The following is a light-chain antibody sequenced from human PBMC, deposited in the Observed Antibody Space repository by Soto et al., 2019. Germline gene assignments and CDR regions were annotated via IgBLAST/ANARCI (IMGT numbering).Light chain of an antibody. CDR3: SSYTSSYVV. J-gene: IGLJ2*01. V-gene: IGLV2-14*01. CDR1: SSDVGGYNY. CDR2: DVS. Sequence: QFALTQPASVSGSPGQSITISCTGTSSDVGGYNYVSWYQQHPGKAPKLMIYDVSNRPSGVSNRFSGSKSGNTASLTISGLQAEDEADYYCSSYTSSYVVFGGGTQLTVL.